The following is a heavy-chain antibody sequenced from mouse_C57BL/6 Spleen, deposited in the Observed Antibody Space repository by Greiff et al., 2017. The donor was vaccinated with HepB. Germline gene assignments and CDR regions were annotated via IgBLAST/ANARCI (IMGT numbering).Heavy chain of an antibody. CDR2: IDPEDVCT. Sequence: EVQLQESGAELVRPGASVKLSCTASGFNIKDYYMHWVKQRPEQGLEWIGRIDPEDVCTEYAPKFQGKATMTADTASNTAYLHRSSLKSEDTSVYYCTSTRGYAMDYWGQGTSVNVSS. J-gene: IGHJ4*01. V-gene: IGHV14-1*01. D-gene: IGHD2-14*01. CDR3: TSTRGYAMDY. CDR1: GFNIKDYY.